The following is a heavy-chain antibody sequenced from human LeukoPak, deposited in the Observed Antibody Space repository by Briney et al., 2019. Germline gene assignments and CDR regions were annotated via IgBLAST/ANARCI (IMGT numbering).Heavy chain of an antibody. CDR3: AREVITMVRGVINWYFDL. CDR1: GGSLSSYY. J-gene: IGHJ2*01. CDR2: IYYSGST. D-gene: IGHD3-10*01. Sequence: KPSETPSPTCTGPGGSLSSYYWGWIRQPPREGPGGVWYIYYSGSTNYNPSLKSRVTISVDTSKNQFSLKLSSVTAADTAVYYCAREVITMVRGVINWYFDLWGRGTLVTVSS. V-gene: IGHV4-59*01.